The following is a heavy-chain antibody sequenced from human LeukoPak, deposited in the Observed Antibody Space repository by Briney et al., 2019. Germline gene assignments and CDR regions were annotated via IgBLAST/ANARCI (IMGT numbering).Heavy chain of an antibody. V-gene: IGHV3-30*14. CDR1: GFTFSSYA. Sequence: PGRSLRLSCAASGFTFSSYAMHWVRQAPGKGLEWVAVISYDGSNKYYADSVKGRFTISRDNSKNTLYLQMNSLRAEDTAVYYCARRGGSPPAYYYYGMDVWGQGTTVTVSS. CDR3: ARRGGSPPAYYYYGMDV. J-gene: IGHJ6*02. CDR2: ISYDGSNK. D-gene: IGHD3-16*01.